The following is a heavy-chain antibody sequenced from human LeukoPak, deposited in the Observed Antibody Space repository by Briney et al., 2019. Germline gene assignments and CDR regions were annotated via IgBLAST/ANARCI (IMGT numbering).Heavy chain of an antibody. D-gene: IGHD3-10*02. CDR2: ISSSGSTI. V-gene: IGHV3-48*04. J-gene: IGHJ6*04. CDR3: AELGITMVGGV. Sequence: GGSLRLSCAASGFIFSSHGMNWVRQAPGKGLEWVSYISSSGSTIYYADSVKGRFTISRDNAKNSLYLQMNSLRAEDTAVYYCAELGITMVGGVWGKGTTVTISS. CDR1: GFIFSSHG.